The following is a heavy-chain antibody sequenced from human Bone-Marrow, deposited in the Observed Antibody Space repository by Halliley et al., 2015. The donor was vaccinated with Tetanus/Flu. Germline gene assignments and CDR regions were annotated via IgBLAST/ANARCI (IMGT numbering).Heavy chain of an antibody. J-gene: IGHJ2*01. D-gene: IGHD6-19*01. Sequence: TLSLTCAVSGASITSTNWWSWVRQSPGTGLEWIGEIYHSGSTTYNLSLQSRVTILVDEPNNQFSLKLNSMTAADTGVYYCARETYAGSDSGGRWYFDAWGRGALVTVSS. CDR2: IYHSGST. V-gene: IGHV4-4*02. CDR3: ARETYAGSDSGGRWYFDA. CDR1: GASITSTNW.